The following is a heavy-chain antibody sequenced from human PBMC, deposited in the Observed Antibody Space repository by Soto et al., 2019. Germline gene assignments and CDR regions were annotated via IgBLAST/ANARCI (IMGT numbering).Heavy chain of an antibody. Sequence: VQLVESGGGVVQPGRSLRLSCAASGFTFDDYAMHWVRQAPGKGLEWVSGISWNSGSIGYADSVKGRFTISRDNAKNSLYLQMNSLRAEDTALYYCAKGGVHVVVVAATPGEFDYWGQGTLVTVSS. J-gene: IGHJ4*02. D-gene: IGHD2-15*01. CDR1: GFTFDDYA. CDR2: ISWNSGSI. CDR3: AKGGVHVVVVAATPGEFDY. V-gene: IGHV3-9*01.